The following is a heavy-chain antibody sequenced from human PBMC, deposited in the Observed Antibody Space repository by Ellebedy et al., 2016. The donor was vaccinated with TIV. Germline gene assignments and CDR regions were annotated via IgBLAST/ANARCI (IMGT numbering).Heavy chain of an antibody. Sequence: GGSLRLSCAASGFSFSRYAMNWVRQAPGKGLEWVTGIIGSGGNTKFVDSVKGRFTISRDNSKNTLFLLMNSLRGEDTAVYYCTRSPKDHFYHGMDVWGQGTTVTVSS. J-gene: IGHJ6*02. CDR3: TRSPKDHFYHGMDV. V-gene: IGHV3-23*01. D-gene: IGHD2/OR15-2a*01. CDR2: IIGSGGNT. CDR1: GFSFSRYA.